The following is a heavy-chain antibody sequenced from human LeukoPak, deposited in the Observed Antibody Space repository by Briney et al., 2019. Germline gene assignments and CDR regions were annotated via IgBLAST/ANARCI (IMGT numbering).Heavy chain of an antibody. V-gene: IGHV4-39*01. CDR2: IYYSGST. J-gene: IGHJ3*02. CDR1: GGSISSSSYY. Sequence: SETLSLTCTVSGGSISSSSYYWGWIRQPPGKGLEWIGSIYYSGSTYYNPSLKSRVTISVDTSKNQFSLKLSSVTAADTAVYYCARQGEYQLLSVAFDIWGQGTMVTVSS. CDR3: ARQGEYQLLSVAFDI. D-gene: IGHD2-2*01.